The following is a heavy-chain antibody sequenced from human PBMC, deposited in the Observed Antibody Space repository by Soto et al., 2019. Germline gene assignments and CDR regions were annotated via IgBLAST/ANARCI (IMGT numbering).Heavy chain of an antibody. D-gene: IGHD5-18*01. CDR2: IDWDDDK. CDR3: ARTTTDTAMVSGAFDI. J-gene: IGHJ3*02. Sequence: ESGPTLVNPTQTLTLTCTFSGFSLSTSGMCVSWIRQPPGKALEWLALIDWDDDKYYSTSLKTRLTISKDTSKNQVVLTMTNMDPVDTATYYCARTTTDTAMVSGAFDIWGQGTMSPSPQ. CDR1: GFSLSTSGMC. V-gene: IGHV2-70*01.